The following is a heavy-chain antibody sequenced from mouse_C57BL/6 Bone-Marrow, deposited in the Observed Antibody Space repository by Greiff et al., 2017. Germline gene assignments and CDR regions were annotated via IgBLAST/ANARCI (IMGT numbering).Heavy chain of an antibody. J-gene: IGHJ4*01. V-gene: IGHV5-6*01. CDR2: ISSGGSYT. Sequence: EVKLMESGGDLVKPGGSLKLSCAASGFTFSSYGMSWVRQTPDKRLEWVATISSGGSYTYYPDSVKGRFTISRDNAKNTLYLQMSSLKSEDTAMYYGASLPLYYYAMDYWGQGTSVTVSS. CDR3: ASLPLYYYAMDY. D-gene: IGHD6-1*01. CDR1: GFTFSSYG.